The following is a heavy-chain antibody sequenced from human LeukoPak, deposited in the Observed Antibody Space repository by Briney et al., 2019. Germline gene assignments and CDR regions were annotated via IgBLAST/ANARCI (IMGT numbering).Heavy chain of an antibody. Sequence: PSETLSLTCTVSGGSISSSSYYWGWIRQPPGKGLEWIGSIYYSGSTYYNPSLKSRVTISVDTSKNQFSLKLSSVTAADTAVYYCARHTVTTLGDWFDPWGQGTLVTVSS. D-gene: IGHD4-17*01. CDR2: IYYSGST. CDR1: GGSISSSSYY. V-gene: IGHV4-39*01. J-gene: IGHJ5*02. CDR3: ARHTVTTLGDWFDP.